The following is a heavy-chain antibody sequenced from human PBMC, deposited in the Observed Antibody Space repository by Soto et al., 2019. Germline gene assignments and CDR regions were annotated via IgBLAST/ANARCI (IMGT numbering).Heavy chain of an antibody. CDR2: IYYSGST. D-gene: IGHD5-18*01. V-gene: IGHV4-59*11. Sequence: ENLPHTYSGSGGTLRPQRWSGIRQPPGKGLEWIGYIYYSGSTNYNPSLKSRVTISVDTSKNQFSLKLSSVTAADTAVYYCARATRGIQLSLNYYYGMDVWGQGTTVT. CDR3: ARATRGIQLSLNYYYGMDV. J-gene: IGHJ6*02. CDR1: GGTLRPQR.